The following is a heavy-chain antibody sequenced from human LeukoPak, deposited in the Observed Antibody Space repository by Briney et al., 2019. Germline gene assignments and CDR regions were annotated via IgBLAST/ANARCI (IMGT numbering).Heavy chain of an antibody. J-gene: IGHJ4*02. D-gene: IGHD1-26*01. CDR3: AKGSEGGSYYLGGGDFDY. V-gene: IGHV3-30*02. Sequence: GGSLRLSCAASGFTFSSYGMHWVRQAPGKGLEWVAFIRYDGSNKYYADSVKGRFTISRDNSKNTLYLQMNSLRAEDTAVYYCAKGSEGGSYYLGGGDFDYWGQGTLVTVSS. CDR1: GFTFSSYG. CDR2: IRYDGSNK.